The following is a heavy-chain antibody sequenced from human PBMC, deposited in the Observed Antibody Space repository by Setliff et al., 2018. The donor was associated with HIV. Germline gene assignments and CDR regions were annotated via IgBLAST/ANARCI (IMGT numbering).Heavy chain of an antibody. Sequence: GASVKVSCKASGYSLINYGISWVRQAPGQGLEWMGWISAYNGNTDYAPRLLGRVTMTTDTSTSTAYMELRSLSSDDTAVYYCARARLQGIVTAVGPRDNCLDPWGQGTRVTVSS. CDR3: ARARLQGIVTAVGPRDNCLDP. J-gene: IGHJ5*02. CDR2: ISAYNGNT. CDR1: GYSLINYG. D-gene: IGHD1-26*01. V-gene: IGHV1-18*01.